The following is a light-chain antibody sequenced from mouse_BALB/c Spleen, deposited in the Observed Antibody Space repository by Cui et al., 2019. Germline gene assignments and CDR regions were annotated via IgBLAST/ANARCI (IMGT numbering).Light chain of an antibody. V-gene: IGKV4-74*01. CDR1: SSVSSSS. CDR2: STS. CDR3: HQYHRSPYT. Sequence: QIVPTQSPAIMSASLGERVTMTCTASSSVSSSSLHWYQQKPGSSPKLWIYSTSNLASGVPARFSGSGSGTSYSLTISSMEAEDAATYYCHQYHRSPYTFGGGTKLEIK. J-gene: IGKJ2*01.